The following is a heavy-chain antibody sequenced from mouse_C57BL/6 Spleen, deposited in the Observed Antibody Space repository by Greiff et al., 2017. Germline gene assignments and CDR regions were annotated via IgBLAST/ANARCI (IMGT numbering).Heavy chain of an antibody. J-gene: IGHJ2*01. D-gene: IGHD4-1*01. CDR3: ARSPPTGTDY. V-gene: IGHV7-3*01. Sequence: EVKLMESGGGLVQPGGSLSLSCAASGFTFTDYYMSWVRQPPGKALEWLGFIRNKANGYTTECSASVQGRFTIARDNSQRILYLQMNALRAEDSATYYCARSPPTGTDYWGQGTTLTVSS. CDR1: GFTFTDYY. CDR2: IRNKANGYTT.